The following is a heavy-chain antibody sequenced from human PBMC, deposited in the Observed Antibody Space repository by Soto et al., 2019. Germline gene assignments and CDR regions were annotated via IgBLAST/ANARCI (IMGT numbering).Heavy chain of an antibody. CDR1: GYTFTSYD. J-gene: IGHJ5*02. D-gene: IGHD3-22*01. V-gene: IGHV1-69*04. CDR2: IIPILGIA. Sequence: SVKVSCKASGYTFTSYDINWVRQATGQGLEWMGRIIPILGIANYAQKFQGRVTITADKSTSTAYMELSSLRSEDTAVYYCARDHEGYDSSGYSPGWFDPWGQGTLVTVSS. CDR3: ARDHEGYDSSGYSPGWFDP.